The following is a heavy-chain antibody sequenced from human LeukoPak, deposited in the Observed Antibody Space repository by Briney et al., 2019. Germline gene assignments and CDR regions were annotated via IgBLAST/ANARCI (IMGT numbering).Heavy chain of an antibody. CDR3: AREGFDGGYDY. V-gene: IGHV4-39*07. Sequence: PSETLSLTCTVSGGSISSSSYYWGWIRQPPGKGLEWIGSIYYSGSTYYNPSLKSRVTISVDTSKNQFSLKLSSVTAADTAVYYCAREGFDGGYDYWGQGTLVTVSS. J-gene: IGHJ4*02. D-gene: IGHD5-12*01. CDR1: GGSISSSSYY. CDR2: IYYSGST.